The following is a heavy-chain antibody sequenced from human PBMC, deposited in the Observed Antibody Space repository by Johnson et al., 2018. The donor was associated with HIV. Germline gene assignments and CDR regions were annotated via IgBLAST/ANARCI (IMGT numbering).Heavy chain of an antibody. V-gene: IGHV3-11*04. CDR2: ISSSGKST. Sequence: MQLVESGGDLVQPGGSLRLSCAASGFTVSSNYMSWVRQAPGKGLEWVSYISSSGKSTNYADSVKGRFTISRDNAKNSLSLQMNSLRAEDTAMYYCAREEGSDILTRGDAFDIWGQGTMVTVSS. CDR3: AREEGSDILTRGDAFDI. CDR1: GFTVSSNY. D-gene: IGHD3-9*01. J-gene: IGHJ3*02.